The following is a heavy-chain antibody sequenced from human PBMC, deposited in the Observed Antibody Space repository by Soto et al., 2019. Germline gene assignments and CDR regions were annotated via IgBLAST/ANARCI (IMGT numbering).Heavy chain of an antibody. CDR1: GYSFTSYW. J-gene: IGHJ5*02. V-gene: IGHV5-51*01. CDR2: IYPGESDT. D-gene: IGHD7-27*01. Sequence: RVESLKISCKGSGYSFTSYWIGWVRQIPWKGLEWMGIIYPGESDTRYSPSFQGQVTISADKSISTADLQWSSLKASDTAMYYCARGLTRGHNWFDRWGKGNMVTVSS. CDR3: ARGLTRGHNWFDR.